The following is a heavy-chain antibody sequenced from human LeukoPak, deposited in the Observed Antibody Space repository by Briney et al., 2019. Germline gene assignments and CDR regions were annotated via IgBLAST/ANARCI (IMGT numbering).Heavy chain of an antibody. CDR2: ISSSSSYI. CDR1: GFTFSSYS. Sequence: PGGSLRLSCAASGFTFSSYSMNWVRQAPGKGLEWVSSISSSSSYIYYADSVKGRFTISRDNAKNSLYLQMNGLRAEDTAVYYCAKDSLRTLPAASFDYWGQGTLVTVSS. CDR3: AKDSLRTLPAASFDY. J-gene: IGHJ4*02. D-gene: IGHD2-2*01. V-gene: IGHV3-21*04.